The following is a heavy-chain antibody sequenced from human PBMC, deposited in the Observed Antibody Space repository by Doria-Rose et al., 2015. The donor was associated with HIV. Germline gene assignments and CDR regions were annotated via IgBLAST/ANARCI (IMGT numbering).Heavy chain of an antibody. V-gene: IGHV2-26*01. J-gene: IGHJ4*02. CDR2: ICSDDER. D-gene: IGHD6-13*01. CDR1: GVSLSSPGMG. Sequence: SGPVLVKPTETLTLTCTVSGVSLSSPGMGVSWIRQPPGKALEWLAHICSDDERSYKTSLTSRLTISRGTSKSQVVLTMTDMDPVDTATYYCARIKSSRWYHKYYFDFWGQGTLVIVSA. CDR3: ARIKSSRWYHKYYFDF.